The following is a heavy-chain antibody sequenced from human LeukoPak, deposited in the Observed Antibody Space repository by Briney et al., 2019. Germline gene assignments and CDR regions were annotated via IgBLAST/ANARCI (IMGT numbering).Heavy chain of an antibody. D-gene: IGHD3-22*01. J-gene: IGHJ4*02. V-gene: IGHV3-30*18. CDR2: ISYDGSNK. Sequence: PGGSLRLSCAASGFTFSSYGMHWVRQAPGKGLEWVAVISYDGSNKYYADSVEGRFTISRDNSKNTLYLQMNSLRAEDTAVYYCAKDLTNYYDSSGYDYWGQGTLVTVSS. CDR3: AKDLTNYYDSSGYDY. CDR1: GFTFSSYG.